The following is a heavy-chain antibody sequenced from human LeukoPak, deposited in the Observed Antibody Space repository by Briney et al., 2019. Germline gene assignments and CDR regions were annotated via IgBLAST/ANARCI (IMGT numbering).Heavy chain of an antibody. CDR3: ARDLVSGAPDYFDS. D-gene: IGHD1-26*01. CDR1: GFTFISYD. J-gene: IGHJ4*02. V-gene: IGHV3-30-3*01. CDR2: MSSDGSIK. Sequence: AGSLRLSCAASGFTFISYDVHWVRQAPGKGLQWLAVMSSDGSIKIYTDSVKGRFTISRDNSKNTLYLEMNSLRVDDTAVYYCARDLVSGAPDYFDSWGQGTLVTVSS.